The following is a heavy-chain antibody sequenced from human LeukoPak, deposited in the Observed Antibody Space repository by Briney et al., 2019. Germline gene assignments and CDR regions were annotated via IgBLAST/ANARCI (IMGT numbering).Heavy chain of an antibody. CDR3: ARGPWRSNYGYYYYMDV. CDR2: MNPNSGNT. J-gene: IGHJ6*03. D-gene: IGHD4-11*01. CDR1: GYTFTSYD. Sequence: ASVKVSCKASGYTFTSYDINWVRQATGQGLEWMGWMNPNSGNTGYAQKFQGRVTMTRNTSISTAYMELSSLRSEDTAVYYCARGPWRSNYGYYYYMDVWGKGTTVTVSS. V-gene: IGHV1-8*01.